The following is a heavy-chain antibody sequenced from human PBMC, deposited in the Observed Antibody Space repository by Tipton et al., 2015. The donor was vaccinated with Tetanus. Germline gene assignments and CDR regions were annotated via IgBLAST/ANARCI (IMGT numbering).Heavy chain of an antibody. V-gene: IGHV4-61*01. CDR2: VYHSGNT. Sequence: TLSLTCSVSGASISRSSHYWTWIRQSPGKEPEWVGYVYHSGNTNYHPSLKGRLTISADTSKNQFSLNLKSVITADTAIYYCARANNDYPKKGPFDYWGQGILVTVSS. CDR3: ARANNDYPKKGPFDY. CDR1: GASISRSSHY. J-gene: IGHJ4*02. D-gene: IGHD5-12*01.